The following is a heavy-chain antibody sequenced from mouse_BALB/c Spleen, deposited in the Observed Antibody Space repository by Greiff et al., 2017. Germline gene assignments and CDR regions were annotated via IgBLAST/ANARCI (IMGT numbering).Heavy chain of an antibody. CDR3: ARGGGYGYGY. Sequence: EVKLMESGGGLVQPGGSLRLSCATSGFTFTDYYMSWVRQPPGKALEWLGFIRNKANGYTTEYSASVKGRFTISRDNSQSILYLQMNTLRAEDSATYYCARGGGYGYGYWGQGTTLTVSS. D-gene: IGHD1-2*01. V-gene: IGHV7-3*02. J-gene: IGHJ2*01. CDR2: IRNKANGYTT. CDR1: GFTFTDYY.